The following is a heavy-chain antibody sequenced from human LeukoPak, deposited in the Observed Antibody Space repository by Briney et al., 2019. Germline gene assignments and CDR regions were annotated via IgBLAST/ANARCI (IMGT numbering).Heavy chain of an antibody. Sequence: PSETLSLTCTVSGGSISSYYWSWIRQPAGKGLEWIGSIYTSGSTNYNPSLKSRVTISVDTSKNQFSLKLSSVTAADTAVYYCARDSPDTAMVYYYYYMDVWGKGTTVTVSS. CDR2: IYTSGST. J-gene: IGHJ6*03. CDR3: ARDSPDTAMVYYYYYMDV. V-gene: IGHV4-4*07. D-gene: IGHD5-18*01. CDR1: GGSISSYY.